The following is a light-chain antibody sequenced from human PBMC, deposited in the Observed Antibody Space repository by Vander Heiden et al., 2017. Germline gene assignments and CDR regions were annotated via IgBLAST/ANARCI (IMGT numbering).Light chain of an antibody. CDR2: GAS. J-gene: IGKJ1*01. V-gene: IGKV3-15*01. Sequence: EIVMTQSPATLSVSPGERATLSCRASQSVSSNLAWYQQKPGQAPRLLIYGASTRDTGIPARFSGSGYGKEFTLTISSRQSEDFAVYYCQQYKNWPPETFGQGTKVEIK. CDR3: QQYKNWPPET. CDR1: QSVSSN.